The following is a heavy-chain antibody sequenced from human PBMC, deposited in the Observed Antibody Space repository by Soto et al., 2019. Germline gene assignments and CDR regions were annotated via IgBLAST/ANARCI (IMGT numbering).Heavy chain of an antibody. CDR2: IYYSGST. CDR3: ARDLLVVTRDYYYGMDV. J-gene: IGHJ6*02. Sequence: SETLSLTCTVPGGSISSYYWSWIRQPPGKGLEWIGYIYYSGSTNYNPSLKSRVTISVDTSKNQFSLKLSSVTAADTAVYYCARDLLVVTRDYYYGMDVWGQGTTVTVSS. CDR1: GGSISSYY. V-gene: IGHV4-59*01. D-gene: IGHD2-21*02.